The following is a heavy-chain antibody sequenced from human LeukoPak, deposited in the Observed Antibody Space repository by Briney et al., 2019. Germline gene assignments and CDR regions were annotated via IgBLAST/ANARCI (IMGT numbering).Heavy chain of an antibody. Sequence: SQTLSLTCAISGDSVSSNSAAWNWIRQSPSRGLEWLGRTYYRSKWYNDYAVSVKSRITINPDTSKNQFSLQLNSVTPEDTAVYYCARDRVVPAAMTIRGPVGYDWFDPWGQGTLVTVSS. CDR3: ARDRVVPAAMTIRGPVGYDWFDP. D-gene: IGHD2-2*01. CDR2: TYYRSKWYN. CDR1: GDSVSSNSAA. J-gene: IGHJ5*02. V-gene: IGHV6-1*01.